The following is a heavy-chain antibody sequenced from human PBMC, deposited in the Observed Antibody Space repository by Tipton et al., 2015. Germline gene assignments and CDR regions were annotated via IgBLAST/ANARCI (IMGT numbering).Heavy chain of an antibody. J-gene: IGHJ5*02. V-gene: IGHV4-59*01. D-gene: IGHD3-3*01. CDR1: DGSISSYY. CDR3: AREAIFGVAYWFDP. CDR2: IYYSGST. Sequence: TLSLTCTVSDGSISSYYWSWIRQPPGKGLEWIGYIYYSGSTNYNPSFKSRVTMSIDTSNNEFSLKLRSVTAADTAVYYCAREAIFGVAYWFDPWGPGTLVTVSS.